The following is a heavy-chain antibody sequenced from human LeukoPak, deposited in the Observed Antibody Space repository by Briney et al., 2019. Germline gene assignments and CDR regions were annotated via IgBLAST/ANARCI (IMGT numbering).Heavy chain of an antibody. CDR1: GYSFTNYA. CDR2: INPSGGST. D-gene: IGHD3-22*01. Sequence: ASVKVSCKASGYSFTNYAMNWVRQAPGQGLEWMGIINPSGGSTSYAQKFQGRVTMTRDMSTSTVYMELSSLRSEDTAVYYCARGGYYDSSGYYYSAYWGQGTLVTVSS. V-gene: IGHV1-46*01. J-gene: IGHJ4*02. CDR3: ARGGYYDSSGYYYSAY.